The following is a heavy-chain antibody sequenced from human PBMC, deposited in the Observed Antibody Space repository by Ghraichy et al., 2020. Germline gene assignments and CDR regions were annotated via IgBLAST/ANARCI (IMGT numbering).Heavy chain of an antibody. V-gene: IGHV4-59*01. Sequence: SETLSLTCTVSGGSISSYYWSWIRQPPGKGLEWIGYIYYSGSTNYNPSLKSRVTISVDTSKNQFSLKLSSVTAADTAVYYCARENDLGGIIFDYWGQGSLVTVSS. CDR3: ARENDLGGIIFDY. CDR1: GGSISSYY. J-gene: IGHJ4*02. CDR2: IYYSGST. D-gene: IGHD1-14*01.